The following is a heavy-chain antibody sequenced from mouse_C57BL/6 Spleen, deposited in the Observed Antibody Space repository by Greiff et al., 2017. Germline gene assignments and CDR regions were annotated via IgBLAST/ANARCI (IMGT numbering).Heavy chain of an antibody. D-gene: IGHD1-1*01. CDR2: IWSGGST. Sequence: QVQLQQSGPGLVQPSQSLSITCTVSGFSLTSYGVHWVRQSPGKGLEWLGVIWSGGSTDYNAAVISRLSISKDNSKGQVFFKMNSLQADDTAIYYCARDYGSSWGFAYWGQGTLVTVSA. J-gene: IGHJ3*01. V-gene: IGHV2-2*01. CDR3: ARDYGSSWGFAY. CDR1: GFSLTSYG.